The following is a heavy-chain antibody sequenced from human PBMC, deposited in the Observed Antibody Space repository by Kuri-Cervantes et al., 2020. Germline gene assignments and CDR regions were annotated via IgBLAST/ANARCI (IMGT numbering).Heavy chain of an antibody. V-gene: IGHV3-30*03. CDR2: ISYDGSNK. Sequence: GESLKISCAASGFTFSSYGMHWVRQAPGKGLEWVAVISYDGSNKYCADSVKGRFTISRDNSKNTLYLQMNSLRAEDTAVYFCARAYPSDRGGNWFGPWGQGTLVTVSS. D-gene: IGHD3-10*01. CDR3: ARAYPSDRGGNWFGP. J-gene: IGHJ5*02. CDR1: GFTFSSYG.